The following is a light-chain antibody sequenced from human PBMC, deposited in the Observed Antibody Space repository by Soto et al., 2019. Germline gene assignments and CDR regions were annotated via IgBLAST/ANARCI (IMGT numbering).Light chain of an antibody. CDR2: RAS. CDR3: QQYNSWPLT. CDR1: QSISDW. V-gene: IGKV1-5*03. J-gene: IGKJ4*01. Sequence: DIQMTQSPSTLSASVGDRVTNTCRASQSISDWSAWYQQRPGKAPKFLIYRASRLESGVPSRFSGSGSGTEFTLTISSLQPDDFATYYCQQYNSWPLTFGGGTKVEIK.